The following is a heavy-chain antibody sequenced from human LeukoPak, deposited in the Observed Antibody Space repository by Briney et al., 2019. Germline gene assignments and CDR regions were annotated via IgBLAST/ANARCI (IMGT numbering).Heavy chain of an antibody. V-gene: IGHV4-30-4*01. Sequence: TLSLTCTVSGGSISSGDYYWSWIRQPPGKGLEWIGYIYYSGSTYYNPSLKSRVTISVDTSKNQFSLKLSSVTAADTAVYYCARVGSYAGYYYYYYGMDVWGHGTTVTVSS. CDR2: IYYSGST. CDR3: ARVGSYAGYYYYYYGMDV. D-gene: IGHD3-16*01. CDR1: GGSISSGDYY. J-gene: IGHJ6*02.